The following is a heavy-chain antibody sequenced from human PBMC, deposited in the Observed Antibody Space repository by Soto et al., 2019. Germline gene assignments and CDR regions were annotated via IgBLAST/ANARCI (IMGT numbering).Heavy chain of an antibody. Sequence: QVQLVESGGGLVKPGGSLRLSCAASGFTFSDYYMSWIRQAPGKGLEWVSYISSSGSTIYYADSVKGRFTISRDNAKNSLYLQMNSRRAEDTAVYYCARDVLLWFGEFQNWYFDLWGRGTLVTVSS. J-gene: IGHJ2*01. D-gene: IGHD3-10*01. V-gene: IGHV3-11*01. CDR3: ARDVLLWFGEFQNWYFDL. CDR2: ISSSGSTI. CDR1: GFTFSDYY.